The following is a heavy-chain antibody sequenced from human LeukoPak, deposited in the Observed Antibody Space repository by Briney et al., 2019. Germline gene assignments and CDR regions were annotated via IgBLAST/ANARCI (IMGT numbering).Heavy chain of an antibody. J-gene: IGHJ3*02. Sequence: GGSLRLSCAASGFTFSSYAMSWVRQAPGKGLEWVSAISGSGGSSYYADSVKGRVTISRDNSKNTLYLQMNSLRAEDTAVYYCAKDTMLWFGGDDAFDIWGQGTMVTVSS. D-gene: IGHD3-10*01. V-gene: IGHV3-23*01. CDR3: AKDTMLWFGGDDAFDI. CDR1: GFTFSSYA. CDR2: ISGSGGSS.